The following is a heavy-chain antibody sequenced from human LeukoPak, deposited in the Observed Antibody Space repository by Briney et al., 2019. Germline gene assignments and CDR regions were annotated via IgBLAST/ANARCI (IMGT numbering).Heavy chain of an antibody. D-gene: IGHD3-22*01. CDR3: AGAGGHYYDSSGYYDY. J-gene: IGHJ4*02. CDR1: GGTFSSYA. CDR2: IIPIFGTA. Sequence: ASVKVSCKASGGTFSSYAINWVRQATGQGLEWVGGIIPIFGTANYAQKFQGRVTITADKSTSTAYMELSSLRSEDTAVYYCAGAGGHYYDSSGYYDYWGQGTLVTVSS. V-gene: IGHV1-69*06.